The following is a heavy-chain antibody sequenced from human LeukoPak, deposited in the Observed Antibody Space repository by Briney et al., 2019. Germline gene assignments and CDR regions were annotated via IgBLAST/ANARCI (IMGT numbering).Heavy chain of an antibody. CDR3: AKFPCIYNWNQAPCDY. V-gene: IGHV3-23*01. Sequence: GGSLRLSCAAAGFTFSSYAMSWVRQAPGKGLEWVSAISGSGGSTYYADSVKGRFTISRDNSKNTLYLQMNSLRAEDTAVYYCAKFPCIYNWNQAPCDYWGQGTLVTVSS. CDR1: GFTFSSYA. J-gene: IGHJ4*02. D-gene: IGHD1-20*01. CDR2: ISGSGGST.